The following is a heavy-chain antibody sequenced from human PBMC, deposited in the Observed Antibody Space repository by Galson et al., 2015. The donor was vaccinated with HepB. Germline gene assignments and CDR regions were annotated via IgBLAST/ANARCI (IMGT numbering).Heavy chain of an antibody. CDR3: ARDLAGCRGDTITCYFLHH. J-gene: IGHJ5*02. Sequence: SVKVSCKASGGGFNTYAISWVRQAPGQGLEWMGGIIPVFRTPTYAQKFRGRVTITADESTRTVSMQLSSLTSDDTAVYYCARDLAGCRGDTITCYFLHHWGQGTLVTVSS. CDR2: IIPVFRTP. D-gene: IGHD2-21*01. CDR1: GGGFNTYA. V-gene: IGHV1-69*13.